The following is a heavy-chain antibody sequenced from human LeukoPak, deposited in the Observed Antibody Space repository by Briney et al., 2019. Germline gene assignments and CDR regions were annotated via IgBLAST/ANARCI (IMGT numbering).Heavy chain of an antibody. J-gene: IGHJ5*02. V-gene: IGHV4-39*01. D-gene: IGHD5/OR15-5a*01. Sequence: PSETLSLTCNVSGGSISSNTYFWGWIRRPPGKGLEWIGSIRYSGSTYYNPSLKSRVTISVDTSNNQFSLHLTSLTAADTAVYYCATSDTVSTYNWFDPWGLGPLVTVS. CDR3: ATSDTVSTYNWFDP. CDR2: IRYSGST. CDR1: GGSISSNTYF.